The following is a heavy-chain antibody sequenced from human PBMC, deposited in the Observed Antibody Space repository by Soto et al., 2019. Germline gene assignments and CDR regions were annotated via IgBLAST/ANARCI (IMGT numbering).Heavy chain of an antibody. J-gene: IGHJ4*02. CDR2: IYYSGRT. D-gene: IGHD6-6*01. CDR3: AGDRSNSPDYFDY. CDR1: GGSISSDDYY. V-gene: IGHV4-30-4*01. Sequence: SETLSLTCTVSGGSISSDDYYWSWIRQPPGKGLEWIGHIYYSGRTYYNPSLKSRLTISVDTSKNQFPLKLSSVSAADTAVYFCAGDRSNSPDYFDYWGQGTLVTVS.